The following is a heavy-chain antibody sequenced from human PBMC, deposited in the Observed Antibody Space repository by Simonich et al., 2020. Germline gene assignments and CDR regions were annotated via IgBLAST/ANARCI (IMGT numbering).Heavy chain of an antibody. CDR3: AREGAGNDAFDI. Sequence: QVQLVESGGGVVQPGRSLRLSCAASGFTFSSYAMHWFRQAPGKGLEWVAVISYDGSNKYYADSVKGRFTISRDNSKNTLYLQMNSLRAEDTAVYYCAREGAGNDAFDIWGQGTMVTVSS. D-gene: IGHD1-26*01. CDR1: GFTFSSYA. V-gene: IGHV3-30*07. CDR2: ISYDGSNK. J-gene: IGHJ3*02.